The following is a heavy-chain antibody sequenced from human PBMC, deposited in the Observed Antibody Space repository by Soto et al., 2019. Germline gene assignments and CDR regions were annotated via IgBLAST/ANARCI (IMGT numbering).Heavy chain of an antibody. CDR2: IYATGTT. CDR1: GAAISGFY. V-gene: IGHV4-4*07. J-gene: IGHJ5*02. Sequence: PSETLSLTCTVSGAAISGFYRSWSGKAARKGLEWIGRIYATGTTDYNPSLKSRVMMSVDTSKKQFSLKLRSVTAADTAVYYCVRDGTKTLRDWFDPWGQGISVTVSS. D-gene: IGHD1-1*01. CDR3: VRDGTKTLRDWFDP.